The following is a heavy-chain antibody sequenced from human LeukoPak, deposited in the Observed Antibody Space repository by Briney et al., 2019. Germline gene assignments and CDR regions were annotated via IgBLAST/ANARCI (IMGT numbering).Heavy chain of an antibody. D-gene: IGHD3-22*01. CDR3: AKDPRSSYYDSSGYCDY. CDR2: IRYDGSNK. CDR1: GFIFSNNG. Sequence: GGSLRLSCAASGFIFSNNGMHWVRQAPGKGLEWVVFIRYDGSNKYYADSVKGRFTISRGNSKNTLYLQMNSLRAEDSAVYYCAKDPRSSYYDSSGYCDYWGQGTLVTVSS. V-gene: IGHV3-30*02. J-gene: IGHJ4*02.